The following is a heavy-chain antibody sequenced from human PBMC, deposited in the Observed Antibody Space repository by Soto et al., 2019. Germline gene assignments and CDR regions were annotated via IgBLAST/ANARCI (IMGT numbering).Heavy chain of an antibody. J-gene: IGHJ5*02. CDR2: INPNSGGT. D-gene: IGHD2-2*01. Sequence: SVKVSCKASGYTFTGYYMHWVRQAPGQGLEWMGWINPNSGGTNYAQKFQGRVTMTRDTSISTAYMELSRLRSDDTAVYYCARVVPGAEAWFGPWGQGTLVTVSS. CDR1: GYTFTGYY. V-gene: IGHV1-2*02. CDR3: ARVVPGAEAWFGP.